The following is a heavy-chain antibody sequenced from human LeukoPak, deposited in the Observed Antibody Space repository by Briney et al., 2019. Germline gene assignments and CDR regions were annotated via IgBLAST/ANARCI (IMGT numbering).Heavy chain of an antibody. D-gene: IGHD2-15*01. CDR2: ISAYNGNT. J-gene: IGHJ6*03. CDR3: ARVVAATLYYYYYYMDV. CDR1: GGTFSSYA. V-gene: IGHV1-18*01. Sequence: ASVKVSCKASGGTFSSYAISWVRQAPGQGLEWMGWISAYNGNTNYAQKLQGRVTMTTDTSTSTAYMELRSLRSDDTAVYYCARVVAATLYYYYYYMDVWGKGTTVTVSS.